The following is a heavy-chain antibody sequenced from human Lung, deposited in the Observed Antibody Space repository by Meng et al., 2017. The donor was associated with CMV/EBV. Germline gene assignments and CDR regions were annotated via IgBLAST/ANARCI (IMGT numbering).Heavy chain of an antibody. D-gene: IGHD4-11*01. J-gene: IGHJ4*02. CDR3: ARHVRYRFDY. CDR2: IKQDGNGK. Sequence: GESXKISCAASGFRFDDYGMHWVRQTPGKGLEWVANIKQDGNGKLYVDSVRGRFTISRDNAENLVFLQMNSLRPDDTAVYYCARHVRYRFDYWGQGALVTVSS. CDR1: GFRFDDYG. V-gene: IGHV3-7*01.